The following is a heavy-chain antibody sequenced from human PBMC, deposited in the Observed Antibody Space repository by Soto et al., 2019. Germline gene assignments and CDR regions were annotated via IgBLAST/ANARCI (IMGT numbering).Heavy chain of an antibody. CDR3: ARDLGGYVHLWDKSNY. CDR1: GFRFSGFA. CDR2: ISFDGSEK. Sequence: QVQLVESGGGVVQPGASLRLSCVASGFRFSGFAMHWVRQAPGKGLGWVAVISFDGSEKFYVDSVKGRFSISRDDFHSTVFLQMDSLRPEDTGVYYCARDLGGYVHLWDKSNYWGQGTLLNVSS. D-gene: IGHD5-12*01. V-gene: IGHV3-30*04. J-gene: IGHJ4*02.